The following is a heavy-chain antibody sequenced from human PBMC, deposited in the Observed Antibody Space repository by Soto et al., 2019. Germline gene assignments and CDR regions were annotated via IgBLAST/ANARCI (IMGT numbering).Heavy chain of an antibody. J-gene: IGHJ4*02. V-gene: IGHV4-59*08. Sequence: SETLSLTCTVSGGSISSYYWSWIRQPPGKGLEWIGYIYYSGSTNYNPSLKSRVNISVDTSKNQFSLKLSSVTAADTAVYYFARHYGSGSYYKPLYYFDYWGQGTLVTVSS. CDR2: IYYSGST. CDR1: GGSISSYY. CDR3: ARHYGSGSYYKPLYYFDY. D-gene: IGHD3-10*01.